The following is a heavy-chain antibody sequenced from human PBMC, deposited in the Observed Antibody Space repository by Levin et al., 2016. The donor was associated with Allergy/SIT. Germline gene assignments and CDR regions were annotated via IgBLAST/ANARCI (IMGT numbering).Heavy chain of an antibody. D-gene: IGHD6-19*01. V-gene: IGHV3-21*01. CDR3: ARDPTDNSGWDLNY. J-gene: IGHJ4*02. Sequence: GESLKISCVGSGFSFSTYTMNWVRQAPGKGLEWVSAIIGGSSYVHYSDSVKGRFTISRDNAKNSLYLQMNSLRDDDTAVYYCARDPTDNSGWDLNYWGQGTLVTVSP. CDR1: GFSFSTYT. CDR2: IIGGSSYV.